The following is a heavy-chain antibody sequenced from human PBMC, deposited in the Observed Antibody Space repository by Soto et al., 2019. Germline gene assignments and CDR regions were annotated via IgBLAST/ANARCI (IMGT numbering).Heavy chain of an antibody. CDR1: GGTFSSYT. V-gene: IGHV1-69*02. J-gene: IGHJ4*02. CDR2: IIPILGIA. CDR3: ARSAAAGTGDY. D-gene: IGHD6-13*01. Sequence: QVQLVQSGAEVKKPGSSVKVSCKASGGTFSSYTISWVRQAPGQGLEWMGRIIPILGIANYAQKFQGRVTSTAXKSTSTAYMELSSLRSEDTAVYYCARSAAAGTGDYWGQGTLVTVSS.